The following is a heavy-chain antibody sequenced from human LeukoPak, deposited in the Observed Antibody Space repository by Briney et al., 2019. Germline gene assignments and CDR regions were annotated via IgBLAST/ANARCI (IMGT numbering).Heavy chain of an antibody. Sequence: ASVKVSCNTSGYTFTSYGISWVRQAPGQGLEYMGWINTYNGRTNYAQKLQGRVTVTTDTSTSTAYLELRSLRSDDTAVYYCARDGPRGYFQHWGQGTLTTVSS. J-gene: IGHJ1*01. D-gene: IGHD1-14*01. CDR3: ARDGPRGYFQH. CDR1: GYTFTSYG. CDR2: INTYNGRT. V-gene: IGHV1-18*01.